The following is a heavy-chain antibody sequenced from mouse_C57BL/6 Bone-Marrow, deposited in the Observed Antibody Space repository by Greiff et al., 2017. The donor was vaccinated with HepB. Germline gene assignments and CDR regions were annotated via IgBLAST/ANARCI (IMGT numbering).Heavy chain of an antibody. J-gene: IGHJ4*01. Sequence: QVQLQQPGAELVKPGASVKLSCKASGYTFTSYWMHWVKQRPGQGLEWIGMIHPNSGSTNYNEKFKRKATLTVDKSSSTAYMQLSSLTSEDSAVYYCAGLRPYYAMDYWGQGTSVTVSS. CDR3: AGLRPYYAMDY. CDR1: GYTFTSYW. CDR2: IHPNSGST. V-gene: IGHV1-64*01. D-gene: IGHD2-4*01.